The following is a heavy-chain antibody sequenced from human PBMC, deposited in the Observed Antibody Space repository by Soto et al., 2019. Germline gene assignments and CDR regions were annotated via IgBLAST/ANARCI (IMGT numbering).Heavy chain of an antibody. J-gene: IGHJ4*02. CDR3: ARRYDYIWGSYPLDY. CDR1: GFTFSSYW. V-gene: IGHV3-74*01. Sequence: GGSLRLSCAASGFTFSSYWMHWVRQAPGKGLVWVSRINSDGSSTSYADSVKGRFTISRDNAKNTLYLQMNSLRAEDTAVYYCARRYDYIWGSYPLDYWGQGTLVTVSS. CDR2: INSDGSST. D-gene: IGHD3-16*02.